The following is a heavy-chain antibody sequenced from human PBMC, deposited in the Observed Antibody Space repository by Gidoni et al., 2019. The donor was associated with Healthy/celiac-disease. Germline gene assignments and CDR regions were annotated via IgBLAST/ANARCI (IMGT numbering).Heavy chain of an antibody. CDR3: ARGPGYSSGWYDY. CDR1: GGSISSYY. J-gene: IGHJ4*02. V-gene: IGHV4-59*01. D-gene: IGHD6-19*01. CDR2: IYYSGST. Sequence: QVQLQESGPGLVKPSETLSLTCTVSGGSISSYYWSWIRQPPGKGLEWIGYIYYSGSTNYNPSLKSRVTISVDTSKNQISLKLSSVTAADTAVYYCARGPGYSSGWYDYWGQGTLVTVSS.